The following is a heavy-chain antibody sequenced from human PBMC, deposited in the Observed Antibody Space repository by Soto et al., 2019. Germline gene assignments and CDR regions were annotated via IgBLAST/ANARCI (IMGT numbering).Heavy chain of an antibody. D-gene: IGHD5-12*01. CDR3: ARDRRFIVATGAAYPTPFDY. J-gene: IGHJ4*02. CDR1: GFTFSSYS. Sequence: GSLRLSCAASGFTFSSYSMNWVRQAPGKGLEWVSSISSSSSYIYYADSVKGRFTISRDNAKNSLYLQMNSLRAEDTAVYYCARDRRFIVATGAAYPTPFDYWGQGTLVTVSS. V-gene: IGHV3-21*01. CDR2: ISSSSSYI.